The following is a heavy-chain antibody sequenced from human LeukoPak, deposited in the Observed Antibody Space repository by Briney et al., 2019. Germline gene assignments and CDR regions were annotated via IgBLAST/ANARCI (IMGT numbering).Heavy chain of an antibody. CDR3: ARDLKGSKDWFDP. CDR1: GGTFSSYA. V-gene: IGHV1-69*05. J-gene: IGHJ5*02. CDR2: IIPIFGTA. Sequence: GSSVKVSCKASGGTFSSYAISWVRQAPGQGLEWMGGIIPIFGTANYAQKFQGRVTTTTDESTSTAYMELSSLRSEDTAVYYCARDLKGSKDWFDPWGQGTLVTVSS. D-gene: IGHD4-11*01.